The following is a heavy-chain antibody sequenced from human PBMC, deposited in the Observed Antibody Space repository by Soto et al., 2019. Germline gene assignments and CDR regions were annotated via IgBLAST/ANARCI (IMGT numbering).Heavy chain of an antibody. J-gene: IGHJ4*02. V-gene: IGHV4-59*01. CDR2: IYYSGST. Sequence: SETLSLTCTVSGGSISSYYWSWIRQPPGKGLERIGYIYYSGSTNYNPSHKSRVTISVDTSKNQFSLKLSSVAAADTAVYYCARRYGTTFDYWGQGTLVTVSS. D-gene: IGHD1-7*01. CDR1: GGSISSYY. CDR3: ARRYGTTFDY.